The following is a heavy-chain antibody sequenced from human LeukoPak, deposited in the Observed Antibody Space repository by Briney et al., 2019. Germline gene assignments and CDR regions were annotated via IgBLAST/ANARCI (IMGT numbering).Heavy chain of an antibody. CDR2: FIHSGRT. J-gene: IGHJ4*02. CDR1: GGSFSGYY. Sequence: SETLSLTCAVYGGSFSGYYWSWIRQPPGTGLEWIGEFIHSGRTNYNPSLKSRVTIPVNTSKNQFSLKLSSVTAADTAVYYCARGRGDSSGWGKYWGQGTLVTVSS. D-gene: IGHD6-19*01. CDR3: ARGRGDSSGWGKY. V-gene: IGHV4-34*01.